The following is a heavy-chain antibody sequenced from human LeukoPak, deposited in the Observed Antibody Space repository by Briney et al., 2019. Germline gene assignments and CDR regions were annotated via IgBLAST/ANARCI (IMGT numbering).Heavy chain of an antibody. CDR2: IYHSGST. CDR1: GYSISSGYY. D-gene: IGHD6-25*01. CDR3: ARERGRSANDY. J-gene: IGHJ4*02. V-gene: IGHV4-38-2*02. Sequence: SETLSLTCTVSGYSISSGYYWGWIRQPPGKGLEWIGSIYHSGSTYYNPSLKSRVTISVDTSKNQFSLKLSSVTAADTAVYYCARERGRSANDYWGQGTLVTVSS.